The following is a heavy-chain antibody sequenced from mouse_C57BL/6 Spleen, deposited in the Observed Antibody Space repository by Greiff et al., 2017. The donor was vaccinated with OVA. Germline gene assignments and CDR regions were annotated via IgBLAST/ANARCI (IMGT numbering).Heavy chain of an antibody. Sequence: VQVVESGPGLVQPSQRLSITCTVSGFSLTSYGVHWVRQSPGKGLEWLGVIWSGGSTDYNAAFISRLSISKDNSKSQVFFKMNSLQADDTAIYYCARPIYDGYLYAMDYWGQGTSVTVSS. CDR2: IWSGGST. D-gene: IGHD2-3*01. V-gene: IGHV2-2*01. CDR3: ARPIYDGYLYAMDY. CDR1: GFSLTSYG. J-gene: IGHJ4*01.